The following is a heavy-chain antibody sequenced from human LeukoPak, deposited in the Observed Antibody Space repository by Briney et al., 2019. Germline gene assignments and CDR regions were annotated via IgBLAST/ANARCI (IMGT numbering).Heavy chain of an antibody. D-gene: IGHD5-12*01. V-gene: IGHV4-59*01. J-gene: IGHJ3*02. Sequence: SETLSLTCSVSGASIRSYFWSWIRQSPGKGLEWIGYVYDNDISNFNPSLERRVTILVDRSNSQFSLKLRSVTAADTAVYYCARGLVLATDDAFDIWGPGTMVTVSS. CDR2: VYDNDIS. CDR1: GASIRSYF. CDR3: ARGLVLATDDAFDI.